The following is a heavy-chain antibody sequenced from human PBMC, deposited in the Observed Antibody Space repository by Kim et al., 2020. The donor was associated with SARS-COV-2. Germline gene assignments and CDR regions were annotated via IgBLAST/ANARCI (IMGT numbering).Heavy chain of an antibody. V-gene: IGHV4-39*01. Sequence: SETLSLTCTVSGGSISSTSYYWGWIRQPPGKGLEWIGTIYYSGSTYYNPSLKSRVTISVDTSKNQFSLKLSSVTAADTAVYYCARPYYGDYMFPDYWGQGTLVTVSS. CDR1: GGSISSTSYY. D-gene: IGHD4-17*01. CDR2: IYYSGST. CDR3: ARPYYGDYMFPDY. J-gene: IGHJ4*02.